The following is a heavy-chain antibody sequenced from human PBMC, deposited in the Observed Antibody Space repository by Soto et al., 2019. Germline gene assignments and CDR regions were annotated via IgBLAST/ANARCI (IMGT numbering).Heavy chain of an antibody. D-gene: IGHD3-3*01. CDR1: GGSISSSSFY. CDR3: ARHKVWGGYYWNWFDP. CDR2: IFYSGTT. V-gene: IGHV4-39*01. Sequence: QLQLQESGPGLVKPSETLSLTCTVSGGSISSSSFYWGWIRQPPGKGLEWIGSIFYSGTTYYNPSLKCRVSISVATSTYHVSRKLSSVTAAYTAVYYCARHKVWGGYYWNWFDPWGQGTLVTVSS. J-gene: IGHJ5*02.